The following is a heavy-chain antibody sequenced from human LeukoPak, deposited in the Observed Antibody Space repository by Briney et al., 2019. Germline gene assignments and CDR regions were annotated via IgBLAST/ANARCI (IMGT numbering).Heavy chain of an antibody. J-gene: IGHJ4*02. CDR3: ARADPFDY. CDR2: IYHSGST. CDR1: GYSISSGYY. V-gene: IGHV4-38-2*02. Sequence: SETLSLTCTVSGYSISSGYYWGWIRQPPGKGLEWIGSIYHSGSTYYNPSLKSRVTISVDTSKNQFSLKLSSVTAADTAVYYCARADPFDYWGQGTLVTVSS.